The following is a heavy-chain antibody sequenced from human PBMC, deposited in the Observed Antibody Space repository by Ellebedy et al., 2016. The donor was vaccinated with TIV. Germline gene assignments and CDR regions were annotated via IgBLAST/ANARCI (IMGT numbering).Heavy chain of an antibody. D-gene: IGHD6-13*01. V-gene: IGHV1-69*13. CDR3: ARPRIAPAGMTFDY. Sequence: AASVKVSCKASGGTFSSYSINWVRQAPGQGLEWMGGILTVFGTANYAQRFQGRVTITADESTSTAYMELSSLKSEDTAVYYCARPRIAPAGMTFDYWGQGTLVTVSS. J-gene: IGHJ4*02. CDR1: GGTFSSYS. CDR2: ILTVFGTA.